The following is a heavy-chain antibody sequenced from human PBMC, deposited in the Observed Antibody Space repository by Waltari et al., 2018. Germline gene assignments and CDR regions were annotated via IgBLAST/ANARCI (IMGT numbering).Heavy chain of an antibody. V-gene: IGHV4-59*11. CDR2: IYYSGST. CDR3: ARDLSLGDVAFDI. D-gene: IGHD3-10*01. CDR1: GGSISSHY. Sequence: QVQLQESGPGLVKPSETLSLTCTVSGGSISSHYWSWIRQPPGKGLEWIGYIYYSGSTNYNPSLKSRVTISVDTSKNQFSRKLSSVTAADTAVYYCARDLSLGDVAFDIWGQGTMVTVSS. J-gene: IGHJ3*02.